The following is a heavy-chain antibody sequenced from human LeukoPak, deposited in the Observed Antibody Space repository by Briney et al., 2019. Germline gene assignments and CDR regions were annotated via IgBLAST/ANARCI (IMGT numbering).Heavy chain of an antibody. CDR2: ISGSGGST. V-gene: IGHV3-23*01. CDR3: ARADWDTAMIDY. Sequence: GGSLRLSCAASGFTFRSYGMSWVRQAPGKGLEWVSGISGSGGSTFYADSVKGRFTISRDNAKNSLYLQMNSLRAEDTAVYYCARADWDTAMIDYWGQGTLVTVSS. D-gene: IGHD5-18*01. CDR1: GFTFRSYG. J-gene: IGHJ4*02.